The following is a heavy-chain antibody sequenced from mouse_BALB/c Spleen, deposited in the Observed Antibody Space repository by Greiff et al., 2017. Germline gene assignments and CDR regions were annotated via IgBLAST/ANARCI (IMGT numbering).Heavy chain of an antibody. V-gene: IGHV5-6-5*01. Sequence: EVQLVESGGGLVKPGGSLKLSCAASGFTFSSYAMSWVRQTPEKRLEWVASISSGGSTYYPDSVKGRFTISRDNARNILYLQMSSLRSEDTAMYYCARYDYDEGYDAMDYWGQGTSVTVSS. CDR3: ARYDYDEGYDAMDY. CDR1: GFTFSSYA. J-gene: IGHJ4*01. D-gene: IGHD2-4*01. CDR2: ISSGGST.